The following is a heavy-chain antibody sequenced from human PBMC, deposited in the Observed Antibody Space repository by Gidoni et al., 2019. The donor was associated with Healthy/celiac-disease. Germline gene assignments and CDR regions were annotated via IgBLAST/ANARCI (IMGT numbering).Heavy chain of an antibody. J-gene: IGHJ4*02. Sequence: QVQLQESGPGLVKPSQSLSLACTVSGGSLSMGDYYWSWIRQPPRKGLELSGYIYYSGSTYYNPSLKSPFTISVDTSKNQFSLKLSSVTAADTAVYYCARVEMATSLDYWGQGTLVTVSS. D-gene: IGHD5-12*01. V-gene: IGHV4-30-4*01. CDR1: GGSLSMGDYY. CDR3: ARVEMATSLDY. CDR2: IYYSGST.